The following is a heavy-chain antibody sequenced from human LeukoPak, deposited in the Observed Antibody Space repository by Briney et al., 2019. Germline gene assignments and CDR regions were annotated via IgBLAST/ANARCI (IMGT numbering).Heavy chain of an antibody. CDR2: INAGNGNT. CDR1: GYTFTSYV. D-gene: IGHD3-10*01. CDR3: ARGYGEFNPDY. Sequence: GASVKVSCKASGYTFTSYVLHWVRQAPGQRLEWMGWINAGNGNTKHSQKFQGRVTITRDTSASTAYMELSSLRSEDTAVYYCARGYGEFNPDYWGQGTLVTVSS. V-gene: IGHV1-3*01. J-gene: IGHJ4*02.